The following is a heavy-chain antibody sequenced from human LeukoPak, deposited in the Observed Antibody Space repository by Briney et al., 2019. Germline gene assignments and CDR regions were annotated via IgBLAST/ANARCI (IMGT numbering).Heavy chain of an antibody. CDR1: GFTFISYS. D-gene: IGHD2-2*01. CDR2: ISSSSSYI. Sequence: EGSLRLSCAAAGFTFISYSMNWVRQAPGKGLEWVSSISSSSSYIYYADSVKGRFTISRDNAKNSLYLQMNSLRAEDTAVYYCARGMVVPAAMGYYYYMDVWGKGTTVTVSS. CDR3: ARGMVVPAAMGYYYYMDV. J-gene: IGHJ6*03. V-gene: IGHV3-21*01.